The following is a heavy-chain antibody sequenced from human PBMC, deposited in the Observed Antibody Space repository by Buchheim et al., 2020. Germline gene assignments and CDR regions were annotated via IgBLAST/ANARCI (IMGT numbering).Heavy chain of an antibody. CDR3: SRGAGELELRTMDV. CDR1: GFTFSNYE. V-gene: IGHV3-13*04. D-gene: IGHD1-7*01. Sequence: EVQLVGSGGGLVEPGGSLRLSCAASGFTFSNYEMHWVRQVIGKGLEWVSTIGVGGDTYYPGSVKGRFTISRENAKNSLYLQMNSLRAGDTAVYYCSRGAGELELRTMDVWGQGTT. CDR2: IGVGGDT. J-gene: IGHJ6*02.